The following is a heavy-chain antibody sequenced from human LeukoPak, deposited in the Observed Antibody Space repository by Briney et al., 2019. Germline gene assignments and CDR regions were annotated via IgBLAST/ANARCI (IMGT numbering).Heavy chain of an antibody. V-gene: IGHV3-53*01. D-gene: IGHD3-10*01. CDR2: IYSGGHI. J-gene: IGHJ4*02. CDR3: AGKQGSGSLRPLDY. Sequence: GGSLRLSCAPSGFTVSSNYISWVRQAPGKGLEWDSGIYSGGHIYYADSVKGRFTISRDNSKNTLYLQMNSLRAEDTAVYYCAGKQGSGSLRPLDYWGQGTLVTVSS. CDR1: GFTVSSNY.